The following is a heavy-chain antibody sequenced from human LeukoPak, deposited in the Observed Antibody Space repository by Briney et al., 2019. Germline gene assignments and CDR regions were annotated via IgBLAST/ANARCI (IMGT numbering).Heavy chain of an antibody. Sequence: PGGSLRLSCAASGFTFSSYAMSWVRQAPGKGLEWVSTISGNGASTYYADSVRGRFTISRDNSKNTLYLQMNSLRAEDTAVYYCARDPGYAIYYFDYWGQGTLATVSS. D-gene: IGHD3-9*01. CDR1: GFTFSSYA. CDR2: ISGNGAST. V-gene: IGHV3-23*01. CDR3: ARDPGYAIYYFDY. J-gene: IGHJ4*02.